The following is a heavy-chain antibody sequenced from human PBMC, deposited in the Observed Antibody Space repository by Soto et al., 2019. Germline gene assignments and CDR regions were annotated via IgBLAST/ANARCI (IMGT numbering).Heavy chain of an antibody. CDR1: GGTVASSHW. Sequence: QVQLQESGPRLVKPSGSLSLTCGVSGGTVASSHWWSWVRQSPGGGLEWIGNVYHTGDTNLNPSRQSRVTISVDKSNNQFSLRLNSLTAADTAVYFCPREIVTAGGNNYFDPWGPGTLVTVSS. J-gene: IGHJ5*02. CDR3: PREIVTAGGNNYFDP. D-gene: IGHD2-21*02. V-gene: IGHV4-4*02. CDR2: VYHTGDT.